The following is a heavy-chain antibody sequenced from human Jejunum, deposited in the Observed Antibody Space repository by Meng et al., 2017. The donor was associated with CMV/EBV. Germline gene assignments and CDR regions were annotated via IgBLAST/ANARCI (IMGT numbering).Heavy chain of an antibody. Sequence: SFSGYYWSWIRQPPGKGLEWIGDINHSGSTTYNPSLKSRLTISVDTSKKQVSLKLSSVTAADTAVYYCARAGRTIYGVIHYYFDYWGQGTLVTVSS. J-gene: IGHJ4*02. D-gene: IGHD3-3*01. V-gene: IGHV4-34*01. CDR1: SFSGYY. CDR2: INHSGST. CDR3: ARAGRTIYGVIHYYFDY.